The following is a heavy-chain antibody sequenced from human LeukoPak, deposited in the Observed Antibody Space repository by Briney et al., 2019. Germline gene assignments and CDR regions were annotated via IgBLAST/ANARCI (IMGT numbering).Heavy chain of an antibody. CDR2: IYYSGST. D-gene: IGHD4-17*01. Sequence: PSETLSLTCTVSGSSISSYYWSWIRQPPGKGLEWIGYIYYSGSTNYNPSLKSRVTISVDTSKNQFSLKLSSVTAADTAVYYCARHDAHGDYAMSDYWGQGTLVTVSS. J-gene: IGHJ4*02. CDR3: ARHDAHGDYAMSDY. CDR1: GSSISSYY. V-gene: IGHV4-59*08.